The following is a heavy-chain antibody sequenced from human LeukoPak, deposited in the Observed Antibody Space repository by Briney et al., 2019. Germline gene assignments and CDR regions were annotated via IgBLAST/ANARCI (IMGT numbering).Heavy chain of an antibody. D-gene: IGHD5-18*01. CDR2: INPNSGGT. J-gene: IGHJ4*02. V-gene: IGHV1-2*02. Sequence: ASVKVSCKASGYTFTGYYMHWVRQAPGQGLEWMGWINPNSGGTNYAQKFQGRVTMTGDTFISTAYMELSRLRSDDTAVYYCARGHTSMVYTDYWGQGTLVTVSS. CDR3: ARGHTSMVYTDY. CDR1: GYTFTGYY.